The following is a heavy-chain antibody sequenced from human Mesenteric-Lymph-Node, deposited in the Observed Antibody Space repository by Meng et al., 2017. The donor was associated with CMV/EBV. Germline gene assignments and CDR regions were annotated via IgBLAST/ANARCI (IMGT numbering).Heavy chain of an antibody. CDR1: GFTFSSYW. V-gene: IGHV3-74*01. CDR3: ARADYDSY. CDR2: INSDGSST. Sequence: GESLKISCAASGFTFSSYWMHWVRQAPGKGLVWVSRINSDGSSTSYADSVKGRFTISRDNAKNTLYQQMNNLRSEDTAVYYCARADYDSYWGQGTLVTVSS. J-gene: IGHJ4*02. D-gene: IGHD3-3*01.